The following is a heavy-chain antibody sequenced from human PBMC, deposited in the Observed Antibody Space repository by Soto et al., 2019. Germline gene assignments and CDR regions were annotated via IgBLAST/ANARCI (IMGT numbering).Heavy chain of an antibody. Sequence: QMQLVQSGPEVKKPGTSVKVSCKASGFTFTSSAVQWVRQARGQRLEWIGWIVVGSGNTNYAQKFQERVTITRDTSTITANMEVISLRSDETAVYYCAAVGQLVGAGGSEVELGYWGHGTLFTASS. V-gene: IGHV1-58*01. J-gene: IGHJ4*01. CDR3: AAVGQLVGAGGSEVELGY. CDR2: IVVGSGNT. CDR1: GFTFTSSA. D-gene: IGHD1-26*01.